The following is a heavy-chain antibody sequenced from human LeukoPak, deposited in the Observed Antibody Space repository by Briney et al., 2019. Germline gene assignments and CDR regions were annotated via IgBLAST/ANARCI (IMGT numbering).Heavy chain of an antibody. CDR3: ARSDGGVVPGVNYGGKPQREFDY. Sequence: PSGTLSLTCAVSGGSISSSNWWSWVRQPPGKGLEWIGEIYHSGSTNYNPSLKSRVTISVDKSKNQFSLKLSSVTAADTAVYYCARSDGGVVPGVNYGGKPQREFDYWGQGTLVTVSS. CDR2: IYHSGST. V-gene: IGHV4-4*02. J-gene: IGHJ4*02. CDR1: GGSISSSNW. D-gene: IGHD4-23*01.